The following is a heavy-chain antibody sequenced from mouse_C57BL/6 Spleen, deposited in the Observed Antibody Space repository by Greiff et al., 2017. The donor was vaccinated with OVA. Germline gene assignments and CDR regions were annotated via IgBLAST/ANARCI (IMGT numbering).Heavy chain of an antibody. J-gene: IGHJ4*01. D-gene: IGHD1-1*01. Sequence: EVMLVESGGGLVKPGGSLKLSCAASGFTFSSYAMSWVRQTPEKRLAWVATISDGGSYTYYPDNVKGRFTISRDNAKNNLYLQMSHLKSEDTAMYYCARDKTSTVVEDDAMDYWGQGTSVTVSS. V-gene: IGHV5-4*01. CDR2: ISDGGSYT. CDR1: GFTFSSYA. CDR3: ARDKTSTVVEDDAMDY.